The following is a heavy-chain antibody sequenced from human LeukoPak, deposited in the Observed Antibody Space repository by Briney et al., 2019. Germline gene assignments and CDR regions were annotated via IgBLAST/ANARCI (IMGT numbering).Heavy chain of an antibody. Sequence: GGSLRLSCAASGFTFSSYGMHWVRQAPGKGLEWVAFIRYDGSNKYYADSVKGRFTISRDNSKNTLYLQMNSLRAEDTAVYYCANRVVPPDGWDYYYYYYMDVWGKGTTVTVSS. CDR1: GFTFSSYG. V-gene: IGHV3-30*02. CDR2: IRYDGSNK. CDR3: ANRVVPPDGWDYYYYYYMDV. D-gene: IGHD2-2*01. J-gene: IGHJ6*03.